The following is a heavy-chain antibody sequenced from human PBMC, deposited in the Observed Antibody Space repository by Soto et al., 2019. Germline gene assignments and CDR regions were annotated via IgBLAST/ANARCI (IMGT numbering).Heavy chain of an antibody. D-gene: IGHD6-19*01. CDR3: ARASGRGWYNWFDP. V-gene: IGHV1-69*01. J-gene: IGHJ5*02. Sequence: QVQLVQSGAEVKNPGSSVKVSCKASGDTFSSYGISWVRQAPGQGLEFMGGIIPKFGTTNYAQKFRGRVTITADESTSTAYMEVSSLRSEDMAVYYCARASGRGWYNWFDPWGQGTLVTVSS. CDR1: GDTFSSYG. CDR2: IIPKFGTT.